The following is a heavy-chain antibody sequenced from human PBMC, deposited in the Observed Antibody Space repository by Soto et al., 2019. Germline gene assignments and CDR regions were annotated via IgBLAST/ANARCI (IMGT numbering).Heavy chain of an antibody. CDR1: GYTFTSYY. V-gene: IGHV1-46*01. Sequence: QVQLVQSGAEVKKPGASVKVSCKASGYTFTSYYMHWVRQAPGQGLEWMGIINPSGGSTSYAQKFQRRVTMTRDTSTSTVYMELSSLRSEDTAVYYCARDRPYDDSSGYYPDYWGQGTLVTVSS. D-gene: IGHD3-22*01. CDR2: INPSGGST. CDR3: ARDRPYDDSSGYYPDY. J-gene: IGHJ4*02.